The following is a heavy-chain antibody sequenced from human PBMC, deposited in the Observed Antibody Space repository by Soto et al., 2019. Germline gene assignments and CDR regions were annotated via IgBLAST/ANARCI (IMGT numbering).Heavy chain of an antibody. CDR2: IYHSGST. Sequence: QVQLQESGPGLVKPSGTLSLTCAVSGGSISSSNWWSWVRQPPGKGLEWIGEIYHSGSTNYNPSPKSRGTISGDKSTNQFSLKLSPVTAADTAVYYCARVGAAAGTLDYWGQGTLVTVSS. CDR3: ARVGAAAGTLDY. J-gene: IGHJ4*02. D-gene: IGHD6-13*01. V-gene: IGHV4-4*02. CDR1: GGSISSSNW.